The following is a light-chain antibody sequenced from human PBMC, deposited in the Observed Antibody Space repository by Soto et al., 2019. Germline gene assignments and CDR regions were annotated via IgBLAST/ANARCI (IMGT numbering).Light chain of an antibody. J-gene: IGKJ4*01. CDR3: QKYNSAPPFT. CDR1: QGISNY. Sequence: DIQMTQSPSSLSASVGDRVTITCRASQGISNYLAWYQQKPGKVPKLLIYAASTLQSGVPARFSGSGSATDFTLTISSLQPEDVATYYCQKYNSAPPFTFGGGTKVEIK. V-gene: IGKV1-27*01. CDR2: AAS.